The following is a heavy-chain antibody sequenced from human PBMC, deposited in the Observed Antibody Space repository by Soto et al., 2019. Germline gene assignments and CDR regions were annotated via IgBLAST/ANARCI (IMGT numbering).Heavy chain of an antibody. V-gene: IGHV4-39*01. Sequence: LSLTCTVSGGSISSSSYYWGWIRQPPGKGLEWIGSIYYSGSTYYNPSLKSRVTISVDTSKNQFSLKLSSVTAADTAVYYCATDIVVVPAAIAASYYFDYWGQGTLVTVSS. CDR3: ATDIVVVPAAIAASYYFDY. CDR2: IYYSGST. CDR1: GGSISSSSYY. D-gene: IGHD2-2*02. J-gene: IGHJ4*02.